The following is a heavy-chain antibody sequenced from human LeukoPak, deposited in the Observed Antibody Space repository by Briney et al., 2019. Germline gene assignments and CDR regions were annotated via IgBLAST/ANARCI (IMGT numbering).Heavy chain of an antibody. V-gene: IGHV1-46*01. CDR1: GYTFTSYY. D-gene: IGHD5-12*01. CDR3: ARSPLEAVVAVMGDY. CDR2: INPSGGST. Sequence: ASVKVSCKASGYTFTSYYMHWVRQAPGQGLEWMGIINPSGGSTSYAQKFQGRVTMTRDTSTSTVYMELSSLRSEDTAVYYCARSPLEAVVAVMGDYWGQGTLVTVSS. J-gene: IGHJ4*02.